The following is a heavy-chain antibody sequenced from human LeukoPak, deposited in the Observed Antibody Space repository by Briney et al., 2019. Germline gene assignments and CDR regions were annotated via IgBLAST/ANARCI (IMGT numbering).Heavy chain of an antibody. CDR3: ASRVYGLGSFNY. D-gene: IGHD3-10*01. V-gene: IGHV4-39*01. CDR2: IYNSGTT. CDR1: GDSISSISYY. J-gene: IGHJ4*01. Sequence: PSETLSLTCTVSGDSISSISYYWDWIRQPPGKGPEWIGSIYNSGTTYYNPSLKSRVTISVDTSKNQFSLKVSSVTAADTAVYYCASRVYGLGSFNYWGQGTLVTVSS.